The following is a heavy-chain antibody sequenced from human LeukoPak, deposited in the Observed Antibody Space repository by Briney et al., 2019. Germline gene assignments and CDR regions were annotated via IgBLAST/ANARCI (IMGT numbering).Heavy chain of an antibody. CDR2: IDPNSGGT. CDR1: GYTFSGYY. Sequence: GASVKVSCKASGYTFSGYYLHWVRQAPGQGLEWMAWIDPNSGGTRYAQKFLGRVTVTRDTSISTAYMELSSLRSEDTAVYYCARVKYSSGWYPESDAFDIWGQGTMVTVSS. D-gene: IGHD6-19*01. CDR3: ARVKYSSGWYPESDAFDI. J-gene: IGHJ3*02. V-gene: IGHV1-2*02.